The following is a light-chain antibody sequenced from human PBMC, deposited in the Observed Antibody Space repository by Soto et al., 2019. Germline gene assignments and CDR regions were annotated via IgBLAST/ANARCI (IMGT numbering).Light chain of an antibody. CDR1: RSISNY. Sequence: DIVLTQSPATLSLSPGERATLSCRASRSISNYLAWYQQKPGQPPRLLIYDASNRATDIPARFSGSGSGTDFQLTSSGLEPVVFAVYDCQQRGYWYTFGQGTKLEIK. CDR3: QQRGYWYT. J-gene: IGKJ2*01. V-gene: IGKV3-11*01. CDR2: DAS.